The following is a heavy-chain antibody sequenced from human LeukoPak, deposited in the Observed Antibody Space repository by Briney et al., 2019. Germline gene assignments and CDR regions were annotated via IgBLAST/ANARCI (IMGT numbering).Heavy chain of an antibody. V-gene: IGHV3-30*03. D-gene: IGHD5-12*01. J-gene: IGHJ4*02. CDR3: ARDRDYGGYDSFDY. CDR1: GFTFSSYG. CDR2: ISYDGSNK. Sequence: GSSLRLSCAASGFTFSSYGMHWVRQAPGKGLGWVAVISYDGSNKYYCDSVRGRFTISRDNSKNTVYLQMSSLRAEDTAAFYCARDRDYGGYDSFDYWGQGTLVTVSS.